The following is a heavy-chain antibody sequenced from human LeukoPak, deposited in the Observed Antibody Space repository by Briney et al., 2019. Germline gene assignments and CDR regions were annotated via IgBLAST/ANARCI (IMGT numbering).Heavy chain of an antibody. Sequence: SGGSLRLSCAASGFRFSDYYMTWLRQAPGKGPESVVYISSPGTTLYYVDSVKGRFTISSDNAKNSMYLQMNSLRAEDTAVYYCASGIQPRLSWFFDLWGRGTQVIVSS. CDR1: GFRFSDYY. J-gene: IGHJ2*01. V-gene: IGHV3-11*01. CDR2: ISSPGTTL. D-gene: IGHD5-18*01. CDR3: ASGIQPRLSWFFDL.